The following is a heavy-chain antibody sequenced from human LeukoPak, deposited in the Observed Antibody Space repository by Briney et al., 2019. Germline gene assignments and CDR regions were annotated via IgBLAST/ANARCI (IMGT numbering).Heavy chain of an antibody. V-gene: IGHV3-23*01. Sequence: GGSLRLSCRTSGFTFSSYAMSWVRQAPGKGLEWVSAIGGSGGSTYSADSVKGRFTISRDNSKNILYLQMNRLRAEDTAIYYCANTNLIVVPSTIRRGGFFDYWGQGTLVTVSS. CDR3: ANTNLIVVPSTIRRGGFFDY. D-gene: IGHD2-2*01. CDR2: IGGSGGST. CDR1: GFTFSSYA. J-gene: IGHJ4*02.